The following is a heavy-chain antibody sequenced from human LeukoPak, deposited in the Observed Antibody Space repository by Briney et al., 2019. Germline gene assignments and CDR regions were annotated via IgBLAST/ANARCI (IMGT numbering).Heavy chain of an antibody. CDR1: GFTFSSYT. CDR2: ISGSGDGR. CDR3: ARRDGSSWYSGWFDP. Sequence: GGSLRLSCAASGFTFSSYTMSWVRQAPGKGLEWVSAISGSGDGRYNADSVKGRFTISRDNSKNTLYLQMNSLRAEDTAVYYCARRDGSSWYSGWFDPWGQGTLVTVSS. V-gene: IGHV3-23*01. J-gene: IGHJ5*02. D-gene: IGHD6-13*01.